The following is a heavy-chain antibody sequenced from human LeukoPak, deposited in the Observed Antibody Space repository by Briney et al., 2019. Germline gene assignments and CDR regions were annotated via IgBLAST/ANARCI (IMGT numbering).Heavy chain of an antibody. Sequence: GRSLRLSCAASGFTFTSYGMHWVRQAQGKGLEWVAVIWYDGSNKYYADSVKGRFTISRDNSKNTLYLQMNSLRAEDTAVYYCARGVPGGYDSSGYYFGSFDYWGQGTLVTVSS. CDR3: ARGVPGGYDSSGYYFGSFDY. J-gene: IGHJ4*02. CDR2: IWYDGSNK. D-gene: IGHD3-22*01. V-gene: IGHV3-33*01. CDR1: GFTFTSYG.